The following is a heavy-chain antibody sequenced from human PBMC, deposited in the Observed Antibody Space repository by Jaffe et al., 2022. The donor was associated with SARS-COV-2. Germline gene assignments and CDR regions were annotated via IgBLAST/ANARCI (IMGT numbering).Heavy chain of an antibody. D-gene: IGHD2-2*01. CDR2: ASFDATEI. CDR3: AKDFNVQSRTSCPQFDY. Sequence: QVQLVESGGAVVQSGGSLRLSCAASGITFSNYGLHWVRQAPGKGLEWVAVASFDATEIYYADSVKGRFTISRDSSKNTLYLQMNSLRPDDTAVYYCAKDFNVQSRTSCPQFDYRGQGTLVTVSS. V-gene: IGHV3-30*18. CDR1: GITFSNYG. J-gene: IGHJ4*02.